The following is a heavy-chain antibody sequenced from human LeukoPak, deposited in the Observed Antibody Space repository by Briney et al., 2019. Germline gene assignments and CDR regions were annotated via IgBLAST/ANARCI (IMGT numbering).Heavy chain of an antibody. CDR2: IIPIFGTA. V-gene: IGHV1-69*13. D-gene: IGHD6-19*01. Sequence: ASVKVSCKASGGTFSSYAISWVRQAPGQGLEWMGGIIPIFGTANYAQKFQGRVTITADESTSTAYMELSSLRSEDTAVYYCARGVAPLTSPDIAVAGSFYYYYGMDVWGKGTTVTVSS. CDR3: ARGVAPLTSPDIAVAGSFYYYYGMDV. J-gene: IGHJ6*04. CDR1: GGTFSSYA.